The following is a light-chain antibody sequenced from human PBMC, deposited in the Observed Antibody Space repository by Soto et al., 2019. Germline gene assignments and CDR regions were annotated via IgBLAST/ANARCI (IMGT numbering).Light chain of an antibody. CDR2: SAS. Sequence: DIQMTQSPSTLPASVGDRVTITCRASQGITSYLAWYQQRPGKAPRLLIYSASTLQSGVPSRFSGSGYGTDFSLTISNLQPEDFATYYCQQLYSHPLTFGGGAKVDIK. CDR1: QGITSY. J-gene: IGKJ4*01. CDR3: QQLYSHPLT. V-gene: IGKV1-9*01.